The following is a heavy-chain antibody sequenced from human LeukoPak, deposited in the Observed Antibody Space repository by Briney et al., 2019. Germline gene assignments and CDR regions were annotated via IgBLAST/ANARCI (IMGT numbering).Heavy chain of an antibody. Sequence: GGSLRLSCAASGLTFSDYYMSWLRQAPGKGVEWVSYITSRGSIIYYADSVQGRLTVSRDNAKNSLHLHMDSLRVEDTAVSYCVRDADIATRPGYFHSMDVWGNGTTVTVSS. V-gene: IGHV3-11*04. D-gene: IGHD6-6*01. CDR1: GLTFSDYY. CDR2: ITSRGSII. J-gene: IGHJ6*03. CDR3: VRDADIATRPGYFHSMDV.